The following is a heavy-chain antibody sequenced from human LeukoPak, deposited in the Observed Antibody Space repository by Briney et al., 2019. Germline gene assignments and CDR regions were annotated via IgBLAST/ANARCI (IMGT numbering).Heavy chain of an antibody. CDR2: MSFDGSNT. CDR3: ARDAGTWGYGYNFDR. V-gene: IGHV3-30*03. CDR1: GFTFSSYG. D-gene: IGHD1-1*01. J-gene: IGHJ4*02. Sequence: GGSLTLSCEASGFTFSSYGMHGVRQAPGKGLEWVTVMSFDGSNTHYADSVKGRFTVSRDNSKNTLYLQMTSLRADDTAVYYCARDAGTWGYGYNFDRWGQGTLVTVSS.